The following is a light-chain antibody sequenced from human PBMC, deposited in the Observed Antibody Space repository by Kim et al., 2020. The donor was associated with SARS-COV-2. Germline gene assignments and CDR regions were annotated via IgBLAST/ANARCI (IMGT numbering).Light chain of an antibody. V-gene: IGLV3-1*01. Sequence: LTTGQTTSITCSGDKLGDKYACWYQQKPGQSPVLVIYQDSKRPSGIPERFSGSNSGNTATLTISGTQAMDEADYYCQAWDSSTYVFGTGTKVTVL. CDR2: QDS. J-gene: IGLJ1*01. CDR3: QAWDSSTYV. CDR1: KLGDKY.